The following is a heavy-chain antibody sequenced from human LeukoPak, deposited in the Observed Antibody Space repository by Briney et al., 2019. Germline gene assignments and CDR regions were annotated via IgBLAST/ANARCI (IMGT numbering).Heavy chain of an antibody. CDR3: ARYSSTWYYFDS. CDR1: GFTFSSYW. J-gene: IGHJ4*02. D-gene: IGHD6-13*01. CDR2: IRQDGSEK. V-gene: IGHV3-7*03. Sequence: GGSLRLSCVVSGFTFSSYWMSWVRQAPGKGLEGVANIRQDGSEKYYVDSVKGRFTVSRDNGENSLYLQMHSLRVEDTAVYYCARYSSTWYYFDSWGQGTLVTVSS.